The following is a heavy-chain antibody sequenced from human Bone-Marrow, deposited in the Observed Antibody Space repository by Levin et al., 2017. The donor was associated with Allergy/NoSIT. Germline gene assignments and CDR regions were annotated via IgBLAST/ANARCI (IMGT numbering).Heavy chain of an antibody. Sequence: PSETLSLTCTVSGGSISSYYWSWIRQPPGKGLEWIAYIYYSGSTNYNPSLKSRVTISVDTSKNQFSLKLSSVTAADTAVYYCARNLGYCSSISCYPYFDPWGQGTLVTVSS. CDR3: ARNLGYCSSISCYPYFDP. J-gene: IGHJ5*02. D-gene: IGHD2-2*01. V-gene: IGHV4-59*01. CDR1: GGSISSYY. CDR2: IYYSGST.